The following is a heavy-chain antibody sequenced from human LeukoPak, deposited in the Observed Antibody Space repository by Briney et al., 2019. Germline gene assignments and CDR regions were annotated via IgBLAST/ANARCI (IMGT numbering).Heavy chain of an antibody. CDR3: ARDSLGGTTGDY. V-gene: IGHV1-18*01. Sequence: ASVKVSCKASGYTFTSYGISWVRQAPGQGLEWMGWISAYNGNTNYAQKPQGRVTMTTDTSTSTAYMELRSLRSDDTAVYYCARDSLGGTTGDYWGQGTLVTVSS. J-gene: IGHJ4*02. D-gene: IGHD1-14*01. CDR1: GYTFTSYG. CDR2: ISAYNGNT.